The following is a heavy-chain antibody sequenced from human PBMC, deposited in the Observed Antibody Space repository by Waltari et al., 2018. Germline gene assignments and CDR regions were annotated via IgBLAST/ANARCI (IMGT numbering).Heavy chain of an antibody. Sequence: QVQLQQWGAGLLKPSETLSLTCAVYGGSFSGYYWSWIRQPPGKGLEWIGEINHSGSTNSNPSLKSRVTISVDTSKNQFSLKLSSVTAADTAVYYCAASSSNPAFYYYYGMDVWGQGTTVTVSS. CDR2: INHSGST. J-gene: IGHJ6*02. CDR3: AASSSNPAFYYYYGMDV. V-gene: IGHV4-34*01. CDR1: GGSFSGYY. D-gene: IGHD4-4*01.